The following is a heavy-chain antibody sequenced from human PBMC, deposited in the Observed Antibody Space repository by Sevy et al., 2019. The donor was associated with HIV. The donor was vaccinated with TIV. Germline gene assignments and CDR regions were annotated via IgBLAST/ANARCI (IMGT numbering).Heavy chain of an antibody. V-gene: IGHV3-30*04. Sequence: GGSLRLSCAASGFSLSDHAVSWVRQTPGKGLEWLAVITYNGRNQYYADSVKGRFTISKDDSKNTLYLQLNSLRAEDTAVDYCARFVGYCSGGRCSIIDFWGQGTLVTVSS. CDR1: GFSLSDHA. J-gene: IGHJ4*02. CDR2: ITYNGRNQ. CDR3: ARFVGYCSGGRCSIIDF. D-gene: IGHD2-15*01.